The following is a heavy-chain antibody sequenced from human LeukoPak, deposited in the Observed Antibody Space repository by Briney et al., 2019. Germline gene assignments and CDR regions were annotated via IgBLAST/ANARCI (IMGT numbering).Heavy chain of an antibody. CDR3: ARMPDPKSGSFRSVYGMDV. CDR2: INHSGST. CDR1: GGSFGGYY. J-gene: IGHJ6*02. Sequence: SETLSLTCAVYGGSFGGYYWSWIRQPPGKGLEWIGEINHSGSTNYNPSLKSRVTISVDTSKNQFSLKLSSVTAADTAVYYCARMPDPKSGSFRSVYGMDVWGQGTTVTVSS. D-gene: IGHD3-16*02. V-gene: IGHV4-34*01.